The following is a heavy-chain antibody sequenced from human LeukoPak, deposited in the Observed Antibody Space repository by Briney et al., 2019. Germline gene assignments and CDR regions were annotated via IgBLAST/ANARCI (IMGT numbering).Heavy chain of an antibody. Sequence: SETLSLTCTVSGGSISSSSYYWGWIRQPPGKGLEWIGSIYYSGSIYYNPSLKSRVTISVDTSKNQFSLKLSSVTAADTAVYYCARQLGDTANWFDPWGQGTLVTVSS. CDR2: IYYSGSI. CDR1: GGSISSSSYY. J-gene: IGHJ5*02. CDR3: ARQLGDTANWFDP. V-gene: IGHV4-39*01. D-gene: IGHD5-18*01.